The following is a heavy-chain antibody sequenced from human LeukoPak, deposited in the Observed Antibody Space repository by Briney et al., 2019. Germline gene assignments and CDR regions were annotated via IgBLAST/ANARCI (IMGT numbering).Heavy chain of an antibody. CDR1: GYSISSGYY. CDR3: AREGYSTGWYPDY. V-gene: IGHV4-4*07. D-gene: IGHD6-19*01. J-gene: IGHJ4*02. Sequence: SETLSLTCAVSGYSISSGYYWGWIRQPAGEGLEWIGRIYTNGITNYNPSLKSRVTMSVDTSKSQFSLKLSSVTAADTAVYYCAREGYSTGWYPDYWGQGTLVTVSS. CDR2: IYTNGIT.